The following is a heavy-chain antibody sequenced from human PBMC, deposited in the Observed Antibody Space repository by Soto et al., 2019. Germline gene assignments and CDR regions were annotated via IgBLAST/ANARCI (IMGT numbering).Heavy chain of an antibody. V-gene: IGHV3-33*01. Sequence: QVQLVESGGGVVQPGRSLRLSCEASGFTFRDHGMHWVRQAPGKGLEWVAVIWYDGSNEYYADSVKGRFTISRDNSKNTVYLQMNSLRAEDTAVYYCARKSQTVDCSGGSCYSWYFDLWGRGTLVIVSS. CDR1: GFTFRDHG. J-gene: IGHJ2*01. CDR2: IWYDGSNE. D-gene: IGHD2-15*01. CDR3: ARKSQTVDCSGGSCYSWYFDL.